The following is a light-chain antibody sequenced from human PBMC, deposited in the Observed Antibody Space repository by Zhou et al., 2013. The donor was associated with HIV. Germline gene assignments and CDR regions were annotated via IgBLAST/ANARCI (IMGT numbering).Light chain of an antibody. V-gene: IGKV1D-16*01. CDR2: DVS. Sequence: DIQMTQSPSSVSASVGDRVTITCRASQAISSWLAWYQQKPGKAPKLLIYDVSTLQSGVPSRFSGSGSGTNFTLTISSLQPDDFATYYCQQYNTYPRTFGQGTKVEIK. J-gene: IGKJ1*01. CDR3: QQYNTYPRT. CDR1: QAISSW.